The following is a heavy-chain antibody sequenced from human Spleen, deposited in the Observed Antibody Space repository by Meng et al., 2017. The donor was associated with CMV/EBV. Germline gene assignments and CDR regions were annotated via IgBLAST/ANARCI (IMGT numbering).Heavy chain of an antibody. D-gene: IGHD3-10*01. V-gene: IGHV4-30-4*08. CDR3: ARAPEDYGSGSPRQ. J-gene: IGHJ4*02. CDR2: IYYSGST. Sequence: SETLSLTCSVSGASMRTSSYYWGWVRQPPGKGLEWIGYIYYSGSTYYNPSLKSRVSISVDTSKNQFSLKLSSVTAADTAVYYCARAPEDYGSGSPRQWGQGTLVTVSS. CDR1: GASMRTSSYY.